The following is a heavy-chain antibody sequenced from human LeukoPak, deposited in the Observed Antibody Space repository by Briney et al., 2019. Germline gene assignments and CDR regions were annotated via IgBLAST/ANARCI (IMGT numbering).Heavy chain of an antibody. CDR2: ISGSGGST. V-gene: IGHV3-23*01. CDR1: GFTFSSYA. D-gene: IGHD6-6*01. J-gene: IGHJ4*02. Sequence: GGSLRLSCAASGFTFSSYAMSWVRQAPGKGLEWVSAISGSGGSTYYADSVKGRFTISRDNSKNTLYLQMNSLRAEVTAVYYCAKDLPLWGSSPCDYWGQGTLVTVSS. CDR3: AKDLPLWGSSPCDY.